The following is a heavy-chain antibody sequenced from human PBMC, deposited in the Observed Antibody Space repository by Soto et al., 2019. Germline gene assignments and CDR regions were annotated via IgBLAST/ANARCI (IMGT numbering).Heavy chain of an antibody. CDR3: VRDLAHGYTGNV. D-gene: IGHD5-18*01. CDR1: GAVVTSGENY. J-gene: IGHJ3*01. V-gene: IGHV4-30-4*08. CDR2: IYDSGVT. Sequence: SETLSLTCSVSGAVVTSGENYWSWVRQPPGKGLEWLGYIYDSGVTSYTPALKSRVTLSLDRPNNQVSLKLRSVTAADTAVYFGVRDLAHGYTGNVWGHGKLVTV.